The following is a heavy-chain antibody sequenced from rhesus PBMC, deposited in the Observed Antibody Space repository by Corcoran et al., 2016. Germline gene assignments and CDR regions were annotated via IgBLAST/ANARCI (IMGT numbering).Heavy chain of an antibody. D-gene: IGHD6-43*01. CDR1: GGSISDSYR. J-gene: IGHJ4*01. V-gene: IGHV4S10*01. CDR2: IYGSSTST. Sequence: QVQLQESGPGVVKPSETLSLTCAVSGGSISDSYRWSWIRQPPGKGLEWIGYIYGSSTSTNYNPSLKSRVTISKDTSKNQFALKLSSVTAADTAVYYCARDKAAARNFDYWGQGVLVIVSS. CDR3: ARDKAAARNFDY.